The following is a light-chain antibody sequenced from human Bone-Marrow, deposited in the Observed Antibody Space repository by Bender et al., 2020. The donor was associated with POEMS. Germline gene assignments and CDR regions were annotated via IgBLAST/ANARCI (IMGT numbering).Light chain of an antibody. V-gene: IGLV3-21*02. CDR1: NIGSKS. J-gene: IGLJ3*02. Sequence: SYVLTQPPSVSGAPGQTARISCGGHNIGSKSVHWYQQKPGQAPVLVVYDDNARPSGIPGRFFGFNPGTTATLTISGVEDGDEADYYCQVWDSSSDHPGVFGRGTKLTVL. CDR2: DDN. CDR3: QVWDSSSDHPGV.